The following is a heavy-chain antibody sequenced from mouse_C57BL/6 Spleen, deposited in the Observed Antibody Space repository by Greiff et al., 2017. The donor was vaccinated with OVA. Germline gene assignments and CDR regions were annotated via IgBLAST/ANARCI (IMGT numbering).Heavy chain of an antibody. CDR1: GYTFTDYY. V-gene: IGHV1-26*01. CDR2: INPNNGGT. CDR3: ARSGGNWDRPDFDD. D-gene: IGHD4-1*01. Sequence: EVQLQQSGPELVKPGASVKISCKASGYTFTDYYMNWVKQSHGKSLEWIGDINPNNGGTSYNQKFKGKATLTVDKSSSTAYMELRSLTSEDSAVYYCARSGGNWDRPDFDDWGQGTTLTVSS. J-gene: IGHJ2*01.